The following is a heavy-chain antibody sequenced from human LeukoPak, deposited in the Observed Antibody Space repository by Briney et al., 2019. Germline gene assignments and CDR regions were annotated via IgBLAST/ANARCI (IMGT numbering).Heavy chain of an antibody. CDR2: ICSGGGT. J-gene: IGHJ4*02. D-gene: IGHD1-26*01. Sequence: GGSLRLSCAASGFTVSSNYMSWVRQAPGQGLEWVSVICSGGGTYYADSVKGRFTISRDNSKNTLYLQMNSLRAEDTAVYYCARVASGSYYYPFDYWGQGTLVTVSS. CDR1: GFTVSSNY. CDR3: ARVASGSYYYPFDY. V-gene: IGHV3-53*01.